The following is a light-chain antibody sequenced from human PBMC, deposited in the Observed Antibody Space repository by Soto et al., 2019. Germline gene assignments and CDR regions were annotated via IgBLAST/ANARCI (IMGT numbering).Light chain of an antibody. CDR3: SSWDDSLDGPV. Sequence: LTQPPSASATPGQTVTISCSGRYSNIGSNFVSWYQRLPGTAPELLIYSINQRPSGVPDRFSGSKSGTSASLTISGLQSEDEADYFCSSWDDSLDGPVFGGGTKLTVL. CDR2: SIN. V-gene: IGLV1-44*01. J-gene: IGLJ3*02. CDR1: YSNIGSNF.